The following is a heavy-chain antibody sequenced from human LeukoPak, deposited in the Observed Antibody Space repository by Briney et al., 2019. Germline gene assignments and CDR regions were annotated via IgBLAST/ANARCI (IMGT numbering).Heavy chain of an antibody. CDR2: FSWDGTST. D-gene: IGHD2-21*02. J-gene: IGHJ4*02. CDR3: AKEVDCPSDCLFFHS. Sequence: GGSLRLSCVVSGLTFDDYTFHWVRQTPGKGLEWVSLFSWDGTSTYYADSVKGRFTISRDNRRNSLYLQMNSLRTEDTALYHCAKEVDCPSDCLFFHSWGQGTLVTVSS. CDR1: GLTFDDYT. V-gene: IGHV3-43*01.